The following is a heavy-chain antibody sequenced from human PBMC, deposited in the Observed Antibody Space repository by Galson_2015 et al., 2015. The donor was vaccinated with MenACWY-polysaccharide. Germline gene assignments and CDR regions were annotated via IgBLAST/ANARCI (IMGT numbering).Heavy chain of an antibody. Sequence: SLRLSCAASGFTINTYYMNWVRQTPGKGLEWVSSISKNGNDMQYTVSVRGRFTISRDIAKNSLFLQMNSLGVEDTAIYCCAKDFHNSGMHLWSHGTTVDVSS. D-gene: IGHD5-24*01. CDR1: GFTINTYY. CDR3: AKDFHNSGMHL. CDR2: ISKNGNDM. V-gene: IGHV3-21*06. J-gene: IGHJ6*02.